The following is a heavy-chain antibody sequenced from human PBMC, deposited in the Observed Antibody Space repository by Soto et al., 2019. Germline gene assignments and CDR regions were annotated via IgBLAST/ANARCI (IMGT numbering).Heavy chain of an antibody. V-gene: IGHV1-58*01. CDR1: GFTFSDSA. CDR2: IVAGSGNT. D-gene: IGHD2-2*01. CDR3: AAGRTGGSYYGMDV. Sequence: SVKVSCKVSGFTFSDSAVQWVRQARGQGLEWIGWIVAGSGNTNYAQKFQERVTITRDMSTSIAYMVLSSLRSDDTAVYYCAAGRTGGSYYGMDVWGQGTTVTVSS. J-gene: IGHJ6*02.